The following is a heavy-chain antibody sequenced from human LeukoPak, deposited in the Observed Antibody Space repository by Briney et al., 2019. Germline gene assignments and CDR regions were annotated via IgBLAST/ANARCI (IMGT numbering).Heavy chain of an antibody. CDR3: ARRGSYYDH. CDR1: VYSFTGYY. CDR2: INPNTGGT. Sequence: ASVKVSCKASVYSFTGYYIHWVRQAPGQGLEWMGWINPNTGGTTYPQRFQGRVTMTSDTSISTVYMELSSLRSDDTAVYYCARRGSYYDHWGQGTLVTVSS. J-gene: IGHJ4*02. V-gene: IGHV1-2*02. D-gene: IGHD3-16*01.